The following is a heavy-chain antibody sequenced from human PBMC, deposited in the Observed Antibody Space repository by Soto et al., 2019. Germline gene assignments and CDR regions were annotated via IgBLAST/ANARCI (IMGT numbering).Heavy chain of an antibody. CDR1: GVTFSSYA. CDR3: AQSDGGYYYYGMDV. D-gene: IGHD2-21*02. Sequence: SVKVSCKASGVTFSSYAISWVRQAPGQGLEWMGGIIPIFGTANYAQKFQGRVTITADESTSTAYMELSSLRSEDTAVYYCAQSDGGYYYYGMDVWGQGTTVTVSS. J-gene: IGHJ6*02. CDR2: IIPIFGTA. V-gene: IGHV1-69*13.